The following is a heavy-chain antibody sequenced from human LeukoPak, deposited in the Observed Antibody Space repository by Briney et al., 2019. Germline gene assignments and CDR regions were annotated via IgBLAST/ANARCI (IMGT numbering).Heavy chain of an antibody. D-gene: IGHD2-15*01. CDR3: ARVPLTCSGGSCYGLNWFDP. CDR2: IFPLFGTT. V-gene: IGHV1-69*01. CDR1: GGTFSSYA. Sequence: SVKVSCKASGGTFSSYAISWVRQAPGQGLEWMGGIFPLFGTTNYAQKFQGRVTITADESASTAYMELSSLRSEDTAVYYCARVPLTCSGGSCYGLNWFDPWGQGTLVTVSS. J-gene: IGHJ5*02.